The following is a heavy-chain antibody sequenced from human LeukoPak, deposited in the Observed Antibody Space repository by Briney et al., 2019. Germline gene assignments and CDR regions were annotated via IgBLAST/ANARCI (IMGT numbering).Heavy chain of an antibody. CDR3: ARDHCSSTSRYESSWFDP. J-gene: IGHJ5*02. CDR1: GGTFSSYA. CDR2: IIPIFGTA. Sequence: SVKVSCKASGGTFSSYAISWVRQAPGQGLEWMGGIIPIFGTANYAQKFQGRVTITADESTSTAYMELSSLRSEDTAVYYCARDHCSSTSRYESSWFDPWGQGTLVTVSS. D-gene: IGHD2-2*01. V-gene: IGHV1-69*13.